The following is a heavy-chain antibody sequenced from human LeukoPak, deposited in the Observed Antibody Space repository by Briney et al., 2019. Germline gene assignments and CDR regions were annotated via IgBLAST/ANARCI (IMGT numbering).Heavy chain of an antibody. CDR2: IRYDGDNK. CDR1: GFTFSNYD. J-gene: IGHJ4*02. CDR3: AKARWAYGGNAQTYFDY. V-gene: IGHV3-30*02. Sequence: QSGGSLRLSCAASGFTFSNYDMHWVRQAPGKGLEWVAFIRYDGDNKYYADSVKGRFTISRDNSKNTLYLQMNSLRTEDTALYYCAKARWAYGGNAQTYFDYWGQGTLVTISS. D-gene: IGHD4-23*01.